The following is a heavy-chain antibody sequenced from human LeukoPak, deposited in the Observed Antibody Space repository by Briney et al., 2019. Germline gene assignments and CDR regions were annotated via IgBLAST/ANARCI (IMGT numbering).Heavy chain of an antibody. CDR1: GYTFTGYY. D-gene: IGHD6-19*01. Sequence: ASVKVSCKASGYTFTGYYMHWVRQAPGQGLEWMGWINPNSGGTNYAQKFQGRVTMTRDTSISTAYMELSRLRSDDTAVYYCARGRIAVVGYYFDYWGQGTLVTVSS. V-gene: IGHV1-2*02. J-gene: IGHJ4*02. CDR2: INPNSGGT. CDR3: ARGRIAVVGYYFDY.